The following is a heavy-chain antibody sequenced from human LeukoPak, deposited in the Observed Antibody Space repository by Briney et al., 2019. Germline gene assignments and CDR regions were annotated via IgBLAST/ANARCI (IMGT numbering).Heavy chain of an antibody. Sequence: SETLSLTCTVSGGSISSSSYYWGWIRQPPGKGLEWIGSIYYSGSTYYNPSLKSRVTISVDTSKNQFSLKLTSMTDPDAAVYYCARHGQTSAWLNWFDPWGQGTLVTVSS. CDR2: IYYSGST. V-gene: IGHV4-39*01. CDR1: GGSISSSSYY. D-gene: IGHD6-19*01. J-gene: IGHJ5*02. CDR3: ARHGQTSAWLNWFDP.